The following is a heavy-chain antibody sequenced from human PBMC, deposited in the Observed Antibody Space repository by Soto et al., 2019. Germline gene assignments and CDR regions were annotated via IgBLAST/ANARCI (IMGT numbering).Heavy chain of an antibody. CDR2: NYYSGIT. CDR1: GGSISSGGDY. CDR3: ARCSIIACRCYGMAV. Sequence: QVQLQESGPGLVEPSQTLSLTCTVSGGSISSGGDYWTWIRQHPGKGLEWLGYNYYSGITNYNPSLESRVTLSLDTSKHQFSRRPSSVTAAEMVVYYCARCSIIACRCYGMAVWGKGTWFTVSS. D-gene: IGHD6-13*01. V-gene: IGHV4-31*03. J-gene: IGHJ6*04.